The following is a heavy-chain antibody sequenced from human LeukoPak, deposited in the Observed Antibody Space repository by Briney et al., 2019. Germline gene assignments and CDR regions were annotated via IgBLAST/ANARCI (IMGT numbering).Heavy chain of an antibody. V-gene: IGHV3-64*01. D-gene: IGHD3-3*02. CDR3: ARDSRLAGSDY. J-gene: IGHJ4*02. Sequence: GGSLRLSCAASGFTFSSYAMSWVRQAPGKGLEWVSAISGSGGSTYYANSVKGRFTISRDNSKNTLYLQMGSLRAEDMAVYYCARDSRLAGSDYWGQGTLVTVSS. CDR2: ISGSGGST. CDR1: GFTFSSYA.